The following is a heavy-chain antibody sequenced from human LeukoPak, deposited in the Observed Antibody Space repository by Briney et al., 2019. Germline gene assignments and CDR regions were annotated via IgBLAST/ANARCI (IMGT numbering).Heavy chain of an antibody. Sequence: TSETLSLTCTVSGGSISSYYWNWIRQPPGKGLEWIGYIYYSGSTNYNPSLKSRVTISVDTSKNQFSLKLSSVTAADTAVYYCAGRLWRRDGYNLSAFDIWGQGTMVTVSS. CDR3: AGRLWRRDGYNLSAFDI. CDR2: IYYSGST. CDR1: GGSISSYY. J-gene: IGHJ3*02. V-gene: IGHV4-59*01. D-gene: IGHD5-24*01.